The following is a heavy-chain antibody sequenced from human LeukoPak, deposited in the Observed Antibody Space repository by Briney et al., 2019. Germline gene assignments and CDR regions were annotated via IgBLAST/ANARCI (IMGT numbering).Heavy chain of an antibody. Sequence: SVKVSCKSSGFSFAISTMQWVRQARGQRLEWMGWIVVGSGHTNYSQKFQQRVTITRDMSTSTAYIYLSSLTSEDTALYYCAATLTVTTGSTYYGMDIWGQGTTVTVSS. D-gene: IGHD4-17*01. J-gene: IGHJ6*02. CDR3: AATLTVTTGSTYYGMDI. V-gene: IGHV1-58*02. CDR2: IVVGSGHT. CDR1: GFSFAIST.